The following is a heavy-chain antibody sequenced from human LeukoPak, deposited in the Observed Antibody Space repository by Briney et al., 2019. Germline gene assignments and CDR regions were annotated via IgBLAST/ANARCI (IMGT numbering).Heavy chain of an antibody. CDR2: ISAYNGNT. CDR3: ARKTYYYDSSGYAERGAFDI. D-gene: IGHD3-22*01. CDR1: GYTFTSYG. J-gene: IGHJ3*02. Sequence: ASVKVSCEASGYTFTSYGISWVRQAPGQGLEWMGWISAYNGNTNYAQKLQGRVTMTTDTSTSTAYMELRSLRSDDTAVYYCARKTYYYDSSGYAERGAFDIWGQGTMVTVSS. V-gene: IGHV1-18*01.